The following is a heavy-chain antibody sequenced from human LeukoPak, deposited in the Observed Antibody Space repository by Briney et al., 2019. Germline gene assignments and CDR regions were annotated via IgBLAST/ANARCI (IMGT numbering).Heavy chain of an antibody. D-gene: IGHD3-22*01. J-gene: IGHJ4*02. CDR3: AKGCSYDSGGFDSCFDY. CDR2: ISGSGGST. CDR1: GFTFSSYA. V-gene: IGHV3-23*01. Sequence: GGSLRLSCAASGFTFSSYAMSWVRQAPGKGLEWVSAISGSGGSTYYADSVKGRSTISRDNSKNTLYLQMNSLRAEDTAVYYCAKGCSYDSGGFDSCFDYWGQGTLVTVSS.